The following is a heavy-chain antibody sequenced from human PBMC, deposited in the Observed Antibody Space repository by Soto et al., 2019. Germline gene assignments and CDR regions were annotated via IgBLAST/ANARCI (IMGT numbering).Heavy chain of an antibody. CDR2: IYYSGST. CDR3: ARGGLGYCSSTSCYTPDYYYMDV. D-gene: IGHD2-2*02. V-gene: IGHV4-59*01. Sequence: QVRLQESGPGLVKPSETLSLTCTVSGGSISSYYWSWIRQPPGKGLEWIGYIYYSGSTNYNPSLKSRVTISVDTSKNQFSLKLSSVTAADTAVYYCARGGLGYCSSTSCYTPDYYYMDVWGKGTTVTVSS. J-gene: IGHJ6*03. CDR1: GGSISSYY.